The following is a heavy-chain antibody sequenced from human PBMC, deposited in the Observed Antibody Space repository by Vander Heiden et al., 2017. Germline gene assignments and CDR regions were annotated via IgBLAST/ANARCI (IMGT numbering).Heavy chain of an antibody. CDR1: GFTFSSYG. CDR2: ITGSSSSI. V-gene: IGHV3-21*01. CDR3: ARDRDSGYDRKFDY. D-gene: IGHD5-12*01. Sequence: LVESGGGLVKPGGSLRLSCAASGFTFSSYGMNWVRQAPGKGLEWVSSITGSSSSIDYADSVRGRFTISRDNAKNSLYLQMNSLRAEDTAVYYCARDRDSGYDRKFDYWGQGTLVTVSS. J-gene: IGHJ4*02.